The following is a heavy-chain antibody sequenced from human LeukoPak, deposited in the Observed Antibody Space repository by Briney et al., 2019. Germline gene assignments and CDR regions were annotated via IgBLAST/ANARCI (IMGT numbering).Heavy chain of an antibody. CDR3: ARVLWFGEAPHDAFDI. CDR1: GGSISSYY. Sequence: SETLSLTCTVSGGSISSYYWSWIRQPPGKGLGWIGEINHSGSTKYNPSLKSRVTISVDTSKNQFSLKLSSVTAADTAVYYCARVLWFGEAPHDAFDIWGQGTMVTVSS. D-gene: IGHD3-10*01. V-gene: IGHV4-34*01. CDR2: INHSGST. J-gene: IGHJ3*02.